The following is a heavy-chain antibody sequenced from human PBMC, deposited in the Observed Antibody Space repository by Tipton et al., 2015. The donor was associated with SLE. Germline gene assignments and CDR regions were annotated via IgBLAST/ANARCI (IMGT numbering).Heavy chain of an antibody. D-gene: IGHD1-7*01. CDR3: ARATDWNLSPDV. CDR1: GGSFSDYY. CDR2: IYYSGNT. V-gene: IGHV4-31*11. Sequence: TLSLTCAVYGGSFSDYYWTWIRQLPGKGLEWIGYIYYSGNTYYNPSLGSRLTISVDTSKDQFSLRLTSVTAADTAVYYCARATDWNLSPDVWGKGTTVTVSS. J-gene: IGHJ6*03.